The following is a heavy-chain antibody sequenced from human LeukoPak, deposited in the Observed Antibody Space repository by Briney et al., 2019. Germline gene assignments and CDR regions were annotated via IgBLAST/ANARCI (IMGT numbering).Heavy chain of an antibody. CDR2: IYYSGST. V-gene: IGHV4-31*03. CDR3: VPAAMGGWFDP. Sequence: SQTLSLTCTVSGGSISSGGYYWSWIRQHPGKGLEWIGYIYYSGSTYYNPSLKSRVTISVDTSKNQFSLKLSSVTAADTAVYYCVPAAMGGWFDPWGREPWSPSPQ. D-gene: IGHD2-2*01. CDR1: GGSISSGGYY. J-gene: IGHJ5*02.